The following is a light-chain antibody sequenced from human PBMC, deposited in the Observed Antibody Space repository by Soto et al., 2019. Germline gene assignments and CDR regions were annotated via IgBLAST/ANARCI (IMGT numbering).Light chain of an antibody. CDR2: LAS. CDR1: QSVSSSS. CDR3: QQYGSSPRT. J-gene: IGKJ1*01. Sequence: EIVLTQVPGTLSLSPGDRATLSCRASQSVSSSSLAWYQQRPGQAPRLLIYLASIRPTGIPDRFSGSGSGTDFTLTINRLEPEDFAVYYCQQYGSSPRTFGQGTKVEIK. V-gene: IGKV3-20*01.